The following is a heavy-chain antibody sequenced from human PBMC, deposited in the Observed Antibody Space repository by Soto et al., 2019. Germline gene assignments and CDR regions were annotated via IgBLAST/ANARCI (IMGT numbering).Heavy chain of an antibody. J-gene: IGHJ4*02. CDR1: GFTFSSYA. CDR3: AKLLNYDLWSGYPENYFDY. CDR2: ISGSGGST. V-gene: IGHV3-23*01. Sequence: EVQLLESGGGLVQPGGSLRLSCAASGFTFSSYAMSWVRQAPGKGLEWVSAISGSGGSTYYADSVKGRFTISRDNSKNTLYLQMNSLRAEDTAVYYCAKLLNYDLWSGYPENYFDYWGQGTLVTVSS. D-gene: IGHD3-3*01.